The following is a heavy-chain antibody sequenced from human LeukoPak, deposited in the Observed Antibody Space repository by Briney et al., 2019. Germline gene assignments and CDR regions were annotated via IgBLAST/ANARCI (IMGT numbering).Heavy chain of an antibody. CDR2: INPNSGGT. V-gene: IGHV1-2*02. J-gene: IGHJ3*02. CDR1: GYTFTGYY. Sequence: ASVKVSCKASGYTFTGYYMHWVRQAPGQGLEWMGWINPNSGGTNYAQKFQGRVTMTRDTSISTAYMELSRLRSDDTAVYYCARPITIFGVVAFDIWGQGTMVTVSS. D-gene: IGHD3-3*01. CDR3: ARPITIFGVVAFDI.